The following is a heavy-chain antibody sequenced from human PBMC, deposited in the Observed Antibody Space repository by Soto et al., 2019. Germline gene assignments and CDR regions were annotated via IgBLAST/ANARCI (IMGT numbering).Heavy chain of an antibody. J-gene: IGHJ4*02. CDR3: AKDRWNYVIRDLDY. Sequence: GGSLRLSCAASGFTFSSYAMSWVRQAPGKGLEWVSAIGGSGITTYYSDSVKGRFTISRDNSKSTLYLQMNSLRADDTAVYYCAKDRWNYVIRDLDYWGQGNLVTVSS. D-gene: IGHD1-7*01. V-gene: IGHV3-23*01. CDR2: IGGSGITT. CDR1: GFTFSSYA.